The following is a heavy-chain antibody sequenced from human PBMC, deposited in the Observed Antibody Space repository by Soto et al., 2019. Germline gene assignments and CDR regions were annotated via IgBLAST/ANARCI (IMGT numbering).Heavy chain of an antibody. CDR1: GYAFTTYG. CDR3: ARGRYGDY. J-gene: IGHJ4*02. V-gene: IGHV1-18*01. D-gene: IGHD1-1*01. Sequence: QVHLVQSGAEVKKPGASVKVSCKGSGYAFTTYGITWVRQAPGQGLEWMGWISAHNGNTNYAQMLQGRVTVTRDTSTSTAYMELRRLRSDDTAVYYCARGRYGDYWGQGARVTVSS. CDR2: ISAHNGNT.